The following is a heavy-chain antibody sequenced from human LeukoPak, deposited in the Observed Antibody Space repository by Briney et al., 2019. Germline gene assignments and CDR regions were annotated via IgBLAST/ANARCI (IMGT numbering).Heavy chain of an antibody. D-gene: IGHD4-17*01. V-gene: IGHV3-30*04. CDR2: ISDDGSSK. J-gene: IGHJ4*02. CDR3: AKVATVTRNFDY. CDR1: GFTFSNHA. Sequence: GGSLRLSCVTSGFTFSNHAMHWVRQGPGKGLEWVAVISDDGSSKFYADSVKGRFTISRDNSKNTLYLQMNSLRAEDTAVYYCAKVATVTRNFDYWGQGTLVTVSS.